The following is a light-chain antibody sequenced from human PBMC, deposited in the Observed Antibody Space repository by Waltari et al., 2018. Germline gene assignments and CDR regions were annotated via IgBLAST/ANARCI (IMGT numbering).Light chain of an antibody. CDR3: QQFNSFPWT. J-gene: IGKJ1*01. V-gene: IGKV1-5*03. CDR2: KAS. CDR1: QTISSW. Sequence: DIQMTQSPSSLSASVGDRVTITCRASQTISSWLAWYQQKPGKAPKLLIYKASTLESGVPSRFSGSGSGTEFTLTISSLQPGDFATYYCQQFNSFPWTFGHGTKVEFK.